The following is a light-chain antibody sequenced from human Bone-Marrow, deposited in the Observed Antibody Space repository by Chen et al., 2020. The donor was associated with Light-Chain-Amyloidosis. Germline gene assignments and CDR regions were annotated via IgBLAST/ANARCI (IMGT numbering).Light chain of an antibody. J-gene: IGKJ1*01. CDR2: GAS. V-gene: IGKV3-20*01. CDR1: QSVRSNY. CDR3: QQYGSSPWT. Sequence: EIVLTQSPDPLSLSPGERATLPCRASQSVRSNYLAWYKQKPGQAPRLLMYGASSRATGIPDRFSGSGSGTDFTLTISRLEPEDFVLYYCQQYGSSPWTFGQGTKVEIK.